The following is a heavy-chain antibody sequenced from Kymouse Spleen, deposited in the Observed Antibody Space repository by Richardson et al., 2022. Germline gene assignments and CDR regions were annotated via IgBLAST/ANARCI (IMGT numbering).Heavy chain of an antibody. CDR3: TTELITPRTPNYYGMDV. CDR1: GFTFSNAW. V-gene: IGHV3-15*01. CDR2: IKSKTDGGTT. D-gene: IGHD4-23*01. J-gene: IGHJ6*02. Sequence: EVQLVESGGGLVKPGGSLRLSCAASGFTFSNAWMSWVRQAPGKGLEWVGRIKSKTDGGTTDYAAPVKGRFTISRDDSKNTLYLQMNSLKTEDTAVYYCTTELITPRTPNYYGMDVWGQGTTVTVSS.